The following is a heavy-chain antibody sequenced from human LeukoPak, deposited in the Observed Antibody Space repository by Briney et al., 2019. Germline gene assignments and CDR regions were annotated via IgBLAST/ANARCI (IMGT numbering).Heavy chain of an antibody. CDR1: GGTFSSYA. CDR3: AREWAGEDDILTGYFDY. Sequence: GASVKVSCKASGGTFSSYAISWVRQAPGQGLEWMGRIIPILGIANYAQKFQGRVTITADKSTSTAYMELSSLRSEDTAVYYCAREWAGEDDILTGYFDYWGQGTLVTVSS. J-gene: IGHJ4*02. D-gene: IGHD3-9*01. CDR2: IIPILGIA. V-gene: IGHV1-69*04.